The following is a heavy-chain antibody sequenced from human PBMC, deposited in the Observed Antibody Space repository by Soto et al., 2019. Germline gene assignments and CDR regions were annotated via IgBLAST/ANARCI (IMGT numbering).Heavy chain of an antibody. CDR3: ARQEDIVVVPAAKNWFDP. V-gene: IGHV4-39*01. CDR2: IYYSGST. D-gene: IGHD2-2*01. J-gene: IGHJ5*02. CDR1: GGSISSSSYY. Sequence: SETLSLTCTVSGGSISSSSYYWGWIRQPPGKGLEWIGSIYYSGSTYYNPSLKGRVTISVDTSKNQFSLKLSSVTAADTAVYYCARQEDIVVVPAAKNWFDPWGQGTLVTVSS.